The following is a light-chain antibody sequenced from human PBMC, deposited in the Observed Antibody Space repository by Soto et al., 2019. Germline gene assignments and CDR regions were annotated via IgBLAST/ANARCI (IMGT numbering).Light chain of an antibody. V-gene: IGKV1-33*01. J-gene: IGKJ5*01. CDR3: LRHDSLPPT. CDR2: DAS. Sequence: DLQMTQSPSSLSASVGDRVTITCQASRDIGKFLNWFQEKPGKAPKLLIYDASNLQTGVASGFRRRGSGTDFTLPITNPQPEDFATHYCLRHDSLPPTFGQGTLLEMK. CDR1: RDIGKF.